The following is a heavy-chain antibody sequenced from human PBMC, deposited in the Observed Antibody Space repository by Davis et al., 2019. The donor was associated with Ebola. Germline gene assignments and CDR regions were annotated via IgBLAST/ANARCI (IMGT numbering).Heavy chain of an antibody. CDR2: INPNSGGT. CDR1: GYTFTGYY. Sequence: ASVTVSCKASGYTFTGYYMHWVRQAPGQGLEWMGWINPNSGGTNHAQNFQGWVTMTRDTSTSTVYMELSSLRSEDTAVYYCARVPKPSPYCSGGSCYSYYYGMDVWGQGTTVTVSS. J-gene: IGHJ6*02. V-gene: IGHV1-2*04. D-gene: IGHD2-15*01. CDR3: ARVPKPSPYCSGGSCYSYYYGMDV.